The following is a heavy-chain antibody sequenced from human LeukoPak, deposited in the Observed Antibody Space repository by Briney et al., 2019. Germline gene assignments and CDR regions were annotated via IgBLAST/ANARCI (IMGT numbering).Heavy chain of an antibody. CDR2: IYFTGTA. CDR3: ARQRGGSGWYYFDY. J-gene: IGHJ4*02. CDR1: GTSLSPFH. V-gene: IGHV4-4*07. D-gene: IGHD6-19*01. Sequence: PSETLSLTCTVSGTSLSPFHWTWFRQPAGQRLEWIGLIYFTGTATLNPSLRSRVAMSVDLAKNQLFLKLASMTAADTAVYYCARQRGGSGWYYFDYWGQGTLVTVSS.